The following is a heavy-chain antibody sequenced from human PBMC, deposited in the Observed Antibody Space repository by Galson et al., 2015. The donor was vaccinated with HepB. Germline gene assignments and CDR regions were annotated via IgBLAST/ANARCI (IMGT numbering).Heavy chain of an antibody. CDR3: TRDSGWESAY. D-gene: IGHD3-10*01. V-gene: IGHV3-23*01. J-gene: IGHJ4*02. CDR1: GFIVDGSG. CDR2: ISASGGKT. Sequence: SLRLSCAASGFIVDGSGMSWVRQAPGKGLEWVSGISASGGKTYYADSLKGRLTTSREKSQNTVYLQMNSLRVDDSALYYCTRDSGWESAYWGQGTLVTVSS.